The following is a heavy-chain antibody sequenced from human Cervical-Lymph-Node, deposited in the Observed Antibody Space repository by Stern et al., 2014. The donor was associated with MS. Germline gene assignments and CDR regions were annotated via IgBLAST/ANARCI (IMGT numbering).Heavy chain of an antibody. J-gene: IGHJ4*02. Sequence: QVQLVESGAEVKKLGASVKVSCKASGYTFTSYGITWGRKAPGQGLEWMGWISSWNGNTAYAQKFQGRVPMTTDTSTSTAYMELRSLRSDDTALYYCARDWASSGWHYFDYWGQGTLVPVSS. CDR1: GYTFTSYG. CDR2: ISSWNGNT. CDR3: ARDWASSGWHYFDY. D-gene: IGHD6-19*01. V-gene: IGHV1-18*04.